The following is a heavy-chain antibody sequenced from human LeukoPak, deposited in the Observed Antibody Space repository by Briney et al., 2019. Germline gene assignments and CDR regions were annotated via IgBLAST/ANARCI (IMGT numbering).Heavy chain of an antibody. CDR2: ISSSSSTI. CDR3: ARDFEQWLVQGGYYFDY. J-gene: IGHJ4*02. CDR1: GFTFSSYA. Sequence: QSGGSLRLSCAASGFTFSSYAMHWVRQAPGKGLEWVSYISSSSSTIYYADSVKGRFTISRDNAKNSLYLQMNSLRAEDTAVYYCARDFEQWLVQGGYYFDYWGQGTLVTVSS. V-gene: IGHV3-48*01. D-gene: IGHD6-19*01.